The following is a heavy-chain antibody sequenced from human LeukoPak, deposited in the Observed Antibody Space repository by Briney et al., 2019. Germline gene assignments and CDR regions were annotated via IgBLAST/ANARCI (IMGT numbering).Heavy chain of an antibody. Sequence: PGGSLRLSCAASGFAFSSYAMSWVRQAPGKGLEWVSAISGRGGSTYYADSVKGRFTISRDNSKNTLYLQMNSLRAEDTAVYYCAKDLYYYDSSGYFPTHDAFDIWGQGTMVTVSS. CDR2: ISGRGGST. V-gene: IGHV3-23*01. CDR3: AKDLYYYDSSGYFPTHDAFDI. CDR1: GFAFSSYA. D-gene: IGHD3-22*01. J-gene: IGHJ3*02.